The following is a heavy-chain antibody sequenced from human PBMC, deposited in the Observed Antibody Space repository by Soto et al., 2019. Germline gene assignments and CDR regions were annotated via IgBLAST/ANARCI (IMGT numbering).Heavy chain of an antibody. V-gene: IGHV3-48*02. CDR1: GFTLNTFS. CDR2: ISSSRATI. CDR3: VRGRSDSLMDV. Sequence: PXVSLRLSCAGSGFTLNTFSMNWVRQAPGKGLEWVSYISSSRATIYYADSVKGRFTISRDDAKNSLYLQMNSLRDDDTAVYYCVRGRSDSLMDVWGQGTTVTVSS. J-gene: IGHJ6*02. D-gene: IGHD2-15*01.